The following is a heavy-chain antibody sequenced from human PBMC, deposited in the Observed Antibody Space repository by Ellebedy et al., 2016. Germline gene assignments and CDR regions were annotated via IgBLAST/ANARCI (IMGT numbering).Heavy chain of an antibody. CDR2: IAFTGTAA. CDR1: GFTFNVAG. Sequence: GESLKISXAASGFTFNVAGMTWVRQAPGKGLEWVATIAFTGTAAYYSDSAKGRFIISRDNVKNLVFLQMNSLRVEDTAVYYCTRDGSEWSRDVWGQGTLVTVSS. V-gene: IGHV3-21*06. D-gene: IGHD3-3*01. J-gene: IGHJ4*02. CDR3: TRDGSEWSRDV.